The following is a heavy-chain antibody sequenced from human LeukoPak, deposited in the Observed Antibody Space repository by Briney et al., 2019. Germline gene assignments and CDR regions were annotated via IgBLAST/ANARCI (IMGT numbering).Heavy chain of an antibody. CDR1: GESFSGYY. CDR3: ASLRGYSRTPRQDWFDP. Sequence: SETLSLTCAVYGESFSGYYWSWIRDPPGKGLEWIGEINHSGSTNYNPSLKSRVTISAEPSKNQSSRKRRSVDAADRAGYYFASLRGYSRTPRQDWFDPWRQGTLVTVSS. D-gene: IGHD5-12*01. J-gene: IGHJ5*02. CDR2: INHSGST. V-gene: IGHV4-34*01.